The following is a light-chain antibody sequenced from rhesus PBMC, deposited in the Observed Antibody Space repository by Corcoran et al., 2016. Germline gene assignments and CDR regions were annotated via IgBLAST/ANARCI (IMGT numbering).Light chain of an antibody. V-gene: IGKV1S14*01. CDR2: YAS. J-gene: IGKJ1*01. CDR3: QHHDSFPPT. CDR1: LDIDIY. Sequence: DIQMTQSPSSLSASVGDTVTITCRASLDIDIYLAWYQQRPGQAPKPLIYYASIFESGVPSRFSGRGSGTYFTLTISSLPPEDFATYYCQHHDSFPPTFGRGTRVEL.